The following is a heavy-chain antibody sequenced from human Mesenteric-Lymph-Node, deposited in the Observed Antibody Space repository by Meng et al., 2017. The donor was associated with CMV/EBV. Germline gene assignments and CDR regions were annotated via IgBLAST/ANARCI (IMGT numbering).Heavy chain of an antibody. CDR3: ARHQRWLKSEGGFNY. CDR2: INHSGST. J-gene: IGHJ4*02. D-gene: IGHD4-23*01. Sequence: GPLQRWGPGLLKPSETLSLTCAVYGGSFSGYYWSWIRQPPGKGLEWIGEINHSGSTNYNPSLKSRVTISVDTSKNQFSLKLSSVTAADTAVYYCARHQRWLKSEGGFNYWGQGTLVTVSS. V-gene: IGHV4-34*01. CDR1: GGSFSGYY.